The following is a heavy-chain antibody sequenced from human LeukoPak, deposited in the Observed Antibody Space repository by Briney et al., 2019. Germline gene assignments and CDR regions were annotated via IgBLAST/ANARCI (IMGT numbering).Heavy chain of an antibody. CDR3: ARSSLEWLLLDFFYYYYMDV. Sequence: SVKVSCKASGGTFSSYAISWVRQAPGQGLEWMGGIIPIFGTANYAQKFQGRVTITADKSTSTAYMELSSLRSEDTAVYYCARSSLEWLLLDFFYYYYMDVWGKGTTVTVSS. V-gene: IGHV1-69*06. CDR2: IIPIFGTA. CDR1: GGTFSSYA. J-gene: IGHJ6*03. D-gene: IGHD3-3*01.